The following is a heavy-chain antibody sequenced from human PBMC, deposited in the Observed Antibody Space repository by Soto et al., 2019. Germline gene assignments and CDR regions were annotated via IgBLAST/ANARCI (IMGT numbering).Heavy chain of an antibody. CDR2: IIPIFGTA. Sequence: ASVKVSCKASGGTFSSYAISWVRQAPGQGLEWMGGIIPIFGTANYAQKFQGRVTITANESTSTAYMELSSLRSEDTAVYYCARGVNDFWSGYAPYGMDVWGQGTTVTVSS. D-gene: IGHD3-3*01. J-gene: IGHJ6*02. CDR1: GGTFSSYA. V-gene: IGHV1-69*13. CDR3: ARGVNDFWSGYAPYGMDV.